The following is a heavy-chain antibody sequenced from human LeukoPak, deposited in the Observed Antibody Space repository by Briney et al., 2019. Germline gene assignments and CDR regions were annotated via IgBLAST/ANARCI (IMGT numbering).Heavy chain of an antibody. CDR3: ASFETYDILTGYYNVSDV. D-gene: IGHD3-9*01. V-gene: IGHV3-48*03. Sequence: PGGSLRLSCAASGFTLSSYEMNWVRQAPGKGLEWVSYISSSGSTIYYADSVKGRFTISRDNAKNSLYLQMNSLRAEDTAVYYCASFETYDILTGYYNVSDVWGQGTTVTVSS. J-gene: IGHJ6*02. CDR2: ISSSGSTI. CDR1: GFTLSSYE.